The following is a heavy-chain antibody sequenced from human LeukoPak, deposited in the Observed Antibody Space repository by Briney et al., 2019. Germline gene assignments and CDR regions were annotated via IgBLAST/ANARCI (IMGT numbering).Heavy chain of an antibody. CDR1: GFTFSSYN. CDR3: AGRGSGSYFDY. D-gene: IGHD3-10*01. J-gene: IGHJ4*02. V-gene: IGHV3-23*01. CDR2: ISGSGGST. Sequence: GGSLRLSCAASGFTFSSYNMNWVRQAPGKGLEWVSAISGSGGSTYYADSVKGRFTISRDNSKNTLYLQMHSLRAEDTAVYYCAGRGSGSYFDYWGQGTLVTVSS.